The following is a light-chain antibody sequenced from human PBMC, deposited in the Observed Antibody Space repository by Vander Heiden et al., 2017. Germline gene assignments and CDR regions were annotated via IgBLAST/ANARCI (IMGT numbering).Light chain of an antibody. CDR2: LGT. CDR3: MQDLQTPWT. CDR1: HSHLHRIVYKY. J-gene: IGKJ1*01. V-gene: IGKV2-28*01. Sequence: IVMTQSRLSLPVTPGKPPSIPSASSHSHLHRIVYKYMVLYLQQPRQSPQPLLCLGTNRAPGVPDTCRGSRSGTDFTLKSSRVYDEDVGVYYCMQDLQTPWTFGQGTKVEIK.